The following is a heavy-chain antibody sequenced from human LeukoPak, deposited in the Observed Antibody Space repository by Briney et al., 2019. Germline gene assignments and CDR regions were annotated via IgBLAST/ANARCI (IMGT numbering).Heavy chain of an antibody. CDR3: ASSYSSSWNPFDY. D-gene: IGHD6-13*01. J-gene: IGHJ4*02. V-gene: IGHV3-11*01. Sequence: GGSLRLSCAASGFTFSDYYMSWIRQAPGKGLEXXXYISSSGSTIYYADSVKGRFTISRDNAKNSLYLQMNSLRAEDTAVYYCASSYSSSWNPFDYWGQGTLVTVSS. CDR1: GFTFSDYY. CDR2: ISSSGSTI.